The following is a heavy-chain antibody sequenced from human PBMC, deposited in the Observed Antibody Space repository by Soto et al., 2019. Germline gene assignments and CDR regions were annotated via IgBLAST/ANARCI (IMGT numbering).Heavy chain of an antibody. CDR1: GFTFSSYA. J-gene: IGHJ4*02. CDR2: ISYDGSNK. V-gene: IGHV3-30-3*01. D-gene: IGHD3-3*01. Sequence: GGSLRLSCAASGFTFSSYAMHWVRQAPGKGLEWVAVISYDGSNKYYADSVKGRFTISRDNSKNTLYLQMNSLRAEDTAVYYCARDLGDYDFWSGYDYWGQGTLVTVSS. CDR3: ARDLGDYDFWSGYDY.